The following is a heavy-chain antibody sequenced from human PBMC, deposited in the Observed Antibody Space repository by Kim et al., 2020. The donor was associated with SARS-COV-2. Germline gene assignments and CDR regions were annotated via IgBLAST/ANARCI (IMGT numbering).Heavy chain of an antibody. Sequence: SVKVSCKASGGTFSSYTISWVRQAPGQGLEWMGRIIPILGIANYAQKFQGRVTITADKSTSTAYMELSSLRSEDTAVYYCARDRGNYQTLDYWGQGTLVTVSS. CDR2: IIPILGIA. J-gene: IGHJ4*02. CDR1: GGTFSSYT. D-gene: IGHD1-7*01. CDR3: ARDRGNYQTLDY. V-gene: IGHV1-69*04.